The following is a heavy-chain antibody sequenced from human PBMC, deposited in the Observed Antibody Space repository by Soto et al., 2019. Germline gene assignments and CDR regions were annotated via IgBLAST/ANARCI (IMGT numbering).Heavy chain of an antibody. J-gene: IGHJ6*02. V-gene: IGHV4-59*03. CDR2: VYTSDYT. Sequence: PSEPLSLTCSVSGASIRSYYWHWIRQPPGKGLEWIGYVYTSDYTRYSSSLKSRVTISVDTSKSQFYLRLNSVTAADTAVYYCASSACLPGHFSHYNGEELWCQGRRVIGSS. CDR3: ASSACLPGHFSHYNGEEL. CDR1: GASIRSYY. D-gene: IGHD3-10*01.